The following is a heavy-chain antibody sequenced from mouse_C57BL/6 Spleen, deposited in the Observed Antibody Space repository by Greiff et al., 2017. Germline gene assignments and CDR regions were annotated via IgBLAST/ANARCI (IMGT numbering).Heavy chain of an antibody. CDR1: GYTFTSYW. V-gene: IGHV1-59*01. D-gene: IGHD3-2*02. J-gene: IGHJ3*01. CDR3: ARGGSLNWFAY. CDR2: IDPSDSYT. Sequence: QVQLQQPGAELVRPGTSVKLSCKASGYTFTSYWMHWVKQRPGQGLEWIGVIDPSDSYTNYNQKFKGKATLTVDTSSSTAYMQLSRLTSEDSAVYYCARGGSLNWFAYWGQGTLVTVSA.